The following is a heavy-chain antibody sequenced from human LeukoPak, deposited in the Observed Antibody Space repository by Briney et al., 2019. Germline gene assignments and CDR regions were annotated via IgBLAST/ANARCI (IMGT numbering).Heavy chain of an antibody. D-gene: IGHD1-20*01. CDR3: AKADNWESPALDY. J-gene: IGHJ4*02. Sequence: PGGSLRLSCAASGFTFSSYGMHWVRQAPGRGLEWVAVISYDGSNKYYADSVKGRFTISRDNSKNTLYLQMNSLRAEDTAVYYCAKADNWESPALDYWGQGTLVTVSS. CDR1: GFTFSSYG. V-gene: IGHV3-30*18. CDR2: ISYDGSNK.